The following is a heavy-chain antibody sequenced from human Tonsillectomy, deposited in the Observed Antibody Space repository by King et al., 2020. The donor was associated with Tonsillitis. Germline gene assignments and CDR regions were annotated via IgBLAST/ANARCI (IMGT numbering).Heavy chain of an antibody. J-gene: IGHJ4*02. V-gene: IGHV4-34*01. CDR3: ARHIAYLDY. CDR2: INHSGDT. Sequence: VQLQQWGAGLWKPSETLSLTCAVYGGSLSGYYWSWIRQPPGKGLEWIGEINHSGDTNYNPSLKSRVTISVATSKSQFSLKLSSVTAADSAVYYCARHIAYLDYWGQGTLVTVSS. CDR1: GGSLSGYY. D-gene: IGHD2-21*01.